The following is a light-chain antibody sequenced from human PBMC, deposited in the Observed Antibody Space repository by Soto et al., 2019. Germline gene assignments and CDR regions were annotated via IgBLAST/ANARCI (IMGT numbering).Light chain of an antibody. CDR2: WAS. CDR1: PSILSSSNNKSY. J-gene: IGKJ3*01. V-gene: IGKV4-1*01. CDR3: QQYYSSPFT. Sequence: DIVMTQSPDSLAVSLGERATINCKSSPSILSSSNNKSYLAWYQQKPGQPPRLLIYWASTRESGVPDRFSGSGSGTDFTLTISSLQAEDVAVYYCQQYYSSPFTFGPGTKVDIK.